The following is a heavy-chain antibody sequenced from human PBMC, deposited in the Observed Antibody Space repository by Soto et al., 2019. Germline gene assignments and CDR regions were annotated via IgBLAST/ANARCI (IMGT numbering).Heavy chain of an antibody. CDR3: ARGPVNYDSSGYYVY. V-gene: IGHV1-2*02. D-gene: IGHD3-22*01. CDR2: INPNSGAT. Sequence: AAVKVSCKTSGYSFTGYYIHWVRQAPGQGLEWMGWINPNSGATLYARKFQGRVIVSRDTSISTAFMELSSLSSDDTAVYYCARGPVNYDSSGYYVYWGQGTMVTVYS. CDR1: GYSFTGYY. J-gene: IGHJ1*01.